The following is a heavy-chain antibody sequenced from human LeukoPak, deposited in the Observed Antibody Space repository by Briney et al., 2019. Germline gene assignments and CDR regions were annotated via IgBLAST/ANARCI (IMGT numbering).Heavy chain of an antibody. J-gene: IGHJ6*02. CDR1: GFTFSSYA. V-gene: IGHV3-21*01. CDR2: ISSSSSYI. D-gene: IGHD2-15*01. Sequence: KPGGSLRLSCAASGFTFSSYAMSWVRQAPGKGLEWVSSISSSSSYIYYADSVKGRFTISRDNAKNSLYLQMNSLRAEDTAVYYCARDLEVAATPDYYYGMDVWGQGTTVTVSS. CDR3: ARDLEVAATPDYYYGMDV.